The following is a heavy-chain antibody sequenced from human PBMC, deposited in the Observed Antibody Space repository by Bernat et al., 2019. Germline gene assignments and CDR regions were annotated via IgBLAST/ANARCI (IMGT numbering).Heavy chain of an antibody. D-gene: IGHD3-10*01. V-gene: IGHV1-46*03. CDR1: GYTFTSYY. CDR2: INPSGGST. J-gene: IGHJ6*02. CDR3: AKDMGRDGGEGSYYAYYYYGMDV. Sequence: QVQLVQSGAEVKKPGASVKVSCKASGYTFTSYYMHWVRQAPGQGLEWMGIINPSGGSTSYAQKFQGRVTMTRDTSTSTVYMELSSLRSEDTAVYYCAKDMGRDGGEGSYYAYYYYGMDVWGQGTTVTVSS.